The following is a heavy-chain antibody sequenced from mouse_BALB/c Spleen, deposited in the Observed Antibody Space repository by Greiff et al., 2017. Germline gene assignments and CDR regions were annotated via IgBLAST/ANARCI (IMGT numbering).Heavy chain of an antibody. V-gene: IGHV5-17*02. Sequence: EVKLVESGGGLVQPGGSRKLSCAASGFTFSSFGMHWVRQAPEKGLEWVAYISSGSSTIYYADTVKGRFTISRDNPKNTLFLQMTSLRSEDTAMYYCARSEDYDFSFAYWGQGTLVTVSA. CDR2: ISSGSSTI. CDR3: ARSEDYDFSFAY. CDR1: GFTFSSFG. J-gene: IGHJ3*01. D-gene: IGHD2-4*01.